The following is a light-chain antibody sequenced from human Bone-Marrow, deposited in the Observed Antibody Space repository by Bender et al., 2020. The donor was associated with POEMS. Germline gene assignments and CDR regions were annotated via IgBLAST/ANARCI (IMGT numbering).Light chain of an antibody. CDR2: EVS. CDR3: CSCVGTYTCGV. CDR1: ANDVDDYDL. Sequence: QSALTQPASASGSPGQSITIPCTDSANDVDDYDLVSWYQQHPGKAPKLMIYEVSKRPSGVPDRFAGTKSGNTASLIIAGLYSEDEADYYYCSCVGTYTCGVFGGGTKLTVL. V-gene: IGLV2-23*02. J-gene: IGLJ3*02.